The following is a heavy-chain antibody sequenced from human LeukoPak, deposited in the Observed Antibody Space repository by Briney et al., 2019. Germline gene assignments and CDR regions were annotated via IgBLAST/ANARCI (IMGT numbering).Heavy chain of an antibody. J-gene: IGHJ4*02. V-gene: IGHV1-18*01. CDR1: GYTFTSYG. D-gene: IGHD2-2*01. CDR3: ARDRRGYCSSTSCLPFDY. CDR2: ISAYNGNT. Sequence: ASVKVSCKASGYTFTSYGISRVRQAPGQGLEWMGWISAYNGNTNYAQKLQGRVTMTTDTSTSTAYMELRSLRSDDTAVYYCARDRRGYCSSTSCLPFDYWGQGTLVTVSS.